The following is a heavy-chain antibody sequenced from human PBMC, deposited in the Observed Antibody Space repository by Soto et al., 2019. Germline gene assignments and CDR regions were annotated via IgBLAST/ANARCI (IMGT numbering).Heavy chain of an antibody. CDR2: ISSDGDIT. D-gene: IGHD3-9*01. CDR3: VKVSTFYDILTGYYSTNFFDP. V-gene: IGHV3-64D*06. Sequence: GGPLILCSGSSGFHFRSYSMSWVRQAPGKGPEWISSISSDGDITYYADSVKGRFTISRDNTKNTLYLQMNSLRPEDTAVYYCVKVSTFYDILTGYYSTNFFDPWGQGTRVNVSA. CDR1: GFHFRSYS. J-gene: IGHJ5*02.